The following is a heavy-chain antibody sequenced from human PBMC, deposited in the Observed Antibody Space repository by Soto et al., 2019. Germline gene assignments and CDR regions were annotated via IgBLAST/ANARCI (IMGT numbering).Heavy chain of an antibody. J-gene: IGHJ4*02. D-gene: IGHD2-15*01. Sequence: QVQLVQSGAEVKKPGASVKVSCKASGYTFTSYGISWVRQAPGQGLEWMGWISAYNGNTNYAQKLQGRVTMTTDTSTTKASMELRSLRSDDTAVYYCARDRGYLAQWDYWGQGTLVTVSS. CDR1: GYTFTSYG. CDR3: ARDRGYLAQWDY. V-gene: IGHV1-18*01. CDR2: ISAYNGNT.